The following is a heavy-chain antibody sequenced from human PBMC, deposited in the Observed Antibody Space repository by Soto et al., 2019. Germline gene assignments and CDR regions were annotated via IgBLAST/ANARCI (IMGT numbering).Heavy chain of an antibody. CDR1: GGSISSSSYY. D-gene: IGHD5-12*01. V-gene: IGHV4-39*01. CDR3: ARHKEMATIIDY. Sequence: QLQLQESGPGLVKPSETLSLTCTVSGGSISSSSYYWGWIRQPPGKGLEWIGSIYYSGSTYYNPSLTSRVTISVDTSKNQFSLKLSSVTAADTAVYYCARHKEMATIIDYWGQGTLVTVSS. CDR2: IYYSGST. J-gene: IGHJ4*02.